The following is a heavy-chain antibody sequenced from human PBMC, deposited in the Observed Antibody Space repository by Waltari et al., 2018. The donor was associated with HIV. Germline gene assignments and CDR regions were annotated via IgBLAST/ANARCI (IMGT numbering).Heavy chain of an antibody. CDR1: GYTFTSYG. CDR3: ARAVAGTGDWFDP. V-gene: IGHV1-18*01. D-gene: IGHD6-19*01. Sequence: VQLVQPGAEDKKPGASGKVSCKASGYTFTSYGISWVRQAPGQGLERMGWISAYNGNTNYAQKLQGRVTMTTDTSTSTAYMELGSLRSDDTAVYYCARAVAGTGDWFDPWGQGTLVTVSS. CDR2: ISAYNGNT. J-gene: IGHJ5*02.